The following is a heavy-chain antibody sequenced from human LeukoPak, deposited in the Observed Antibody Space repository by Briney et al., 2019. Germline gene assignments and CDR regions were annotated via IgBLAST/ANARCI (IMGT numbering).Heavy chain of an antibody. D-gene: IGHD3-9*01. CDR2: IYSGGST. CDR3: ARVDFDWFAYFDY. V-gene: IGHV3-66*01. CDR1: GFTVSSNY. Sequence: PGGSLRLSCAASGFTVSSNYMSWVRQAPGKGLEWVSVIYSGGSTYYADSVKGRFTISRDNSKNTLYLQMNSLRAEDTAVYYCARVDFDWFAYFDYWGQGTLVTVSS. J-gene: IGHJ4*02.